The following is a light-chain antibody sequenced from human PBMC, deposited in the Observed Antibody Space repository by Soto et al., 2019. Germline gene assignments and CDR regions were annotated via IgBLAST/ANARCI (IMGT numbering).Light chain of an antibody. V-gene: IGLV2-14*01. CDR1: SSDVAGYNY. Sequence: QSALTQPASVSGSPGQSITISCAGTSSDVAGYNYVAWYQQHPGKAPKLIIFEVSNRPSGVSTRFSGSKSGNTASLTISGLQAEDEADYYCSSYTTGSFYVFGTGTKSPS. CDR2: EVS. CDR3: SSYTTGSFYV. J-gene: IGLJ1*01.